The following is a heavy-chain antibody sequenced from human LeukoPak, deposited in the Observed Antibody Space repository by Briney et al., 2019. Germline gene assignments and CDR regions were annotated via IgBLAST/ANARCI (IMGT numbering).Heavy chain of an antibody. Sequence: PSETLSLTCAVYGGSFSGYYWSWIRQPPGKGLEWIGEINHSGSTNYNPSLKSRVTISVHTSKNQFSLELSSVTALDTAVYYCARTGYRGSMDVWGKGTTVTISS. V-gene: IGHV4-34*01. CDR2: INHSGST. J-gene: IGHJ6*03. CDR3: ARTGYRGSMDV. D-gene: IGHD5-18*01. CDR1: GGSFSGYY.